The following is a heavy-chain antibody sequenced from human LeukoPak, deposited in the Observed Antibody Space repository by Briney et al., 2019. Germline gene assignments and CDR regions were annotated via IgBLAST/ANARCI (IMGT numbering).Heavy chain of an antibody. V-gene: IGHV3-30-3*01. CDR2: ISYDGSNK. CDR3: ARDLSSGWYDYFDY. Sequence: GGSLRLSCAASGFTFSSYAMHWVRQAPGKGLEWVAVISYDGSNKYYADSVKGRFTISRDNSKNTLYLQMNSLRAEGTAVYYCARDLSSGWYDYFDYWGQGTLVTVSS. CDR1: GFTFSSYA. D-gene: IGHD6-19*01. J-gene: IGHJ4*02.